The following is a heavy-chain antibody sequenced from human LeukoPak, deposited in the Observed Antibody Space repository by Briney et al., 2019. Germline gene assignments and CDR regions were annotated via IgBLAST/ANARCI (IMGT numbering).Heavy chain of an antibody. CDR1: GFNFSDFW. J-gene: IGHJ4*02. V-gene: IGHV3-7*01. D-gene: IGHD6-6*01. CDR2: IKEDGGEE. CDR3: VSRYSSSSGNY. Sequence: EPGGSLRLSCAASGFNFSDFWMTWVRQIPGKGLQWVANIKEDGGEEYHVDSVKGRFAISRDNTKRSLFLQMNSLRGDDTAVYYCVSRYSSSSGNYWGQGTLVTVSS.